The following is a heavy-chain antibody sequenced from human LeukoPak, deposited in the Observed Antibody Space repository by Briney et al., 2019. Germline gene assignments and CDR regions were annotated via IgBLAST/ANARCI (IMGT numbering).Heavy chain of an antibody. CDR2: ISHTGST. CDR3: ASSYSSSSVPFFDY. CDR1: GGSISSGGYS. Sequence: SETLSLTCTVSGGSISSGGYSWSWIRRPPGKGLEWIGYISHTGSTYYNPSLNSRVTISVDTSKNEFSLKLSSVTAADTAVYYCASSYSSSSVPFFDYWGQGTLVTVSS. V-gene: IGHV4-30-2*01. J-gene: IGHJ4*02. D-gene: IGHD6-6*01.